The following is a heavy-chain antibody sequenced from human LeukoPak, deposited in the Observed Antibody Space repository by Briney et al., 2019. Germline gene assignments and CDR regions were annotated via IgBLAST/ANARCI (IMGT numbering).Heavy chain of an antibody. CDR1: GDSVSRKRAA. Sequence: SQTLSPTCAISGDSVSRKRAAWNWIRQSPSRGLEWLGRTYYRSKWFNEYAVSVKSRITINPDTSKNQFSLQLSSVTPEDTAVYYCVGQKPGHRAFEIWGQGTMVTVSS. D-gene: IGHD1-26*01. CDR2: TYYRSKWFN. V-gene: IGHV6-1*01. CDR3: VGQKPGHRAFEI. J-gene: IGHJ3*02.